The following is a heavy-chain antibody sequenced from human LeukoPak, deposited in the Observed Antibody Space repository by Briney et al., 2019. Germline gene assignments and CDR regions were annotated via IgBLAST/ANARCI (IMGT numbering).Heavy chain of an antibody. CDR1: GFTFDDYA. CDR3: AKGLSGSYYYYGMDV. Sequence: PGGSLRLSCAASGFTFDDYAMHWVRQAPGKGLEWVSGSSWNSGSIGYADSVKGRFTISRDNAKNSLYLQMNSLRAKDTALYYCAKGLSGSYYYYGMDVWGQGTTVTVSS. J-gene: IGHJ6*02. V-gene: IGHV3-9*01. CDR2: SSWNSGSI. D-gene: IGHD1-26*01.